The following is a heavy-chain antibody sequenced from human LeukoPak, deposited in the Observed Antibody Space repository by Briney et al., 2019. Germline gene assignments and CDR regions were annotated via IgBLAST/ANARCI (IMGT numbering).Heavy chain of an antibody. V-gene: IGHV3-23*01. CDR3: AKDRAYSYGLSRDY. D-gene: IGHD5-18*01. J-gene: IGHJ4*02. CDR1: GFTFSSYA. CDR2: ISGSGGST. Sequence: GGSLRLFCAASGFTFSSYAMSWVRQAPGKGLEWVSAISGSGGSTYYADSVKGRFTISRDNSKNTLYLQMNSLRAEDTAVYYCAKDRAYSYGLSRDYGGQGTLVTVSS.